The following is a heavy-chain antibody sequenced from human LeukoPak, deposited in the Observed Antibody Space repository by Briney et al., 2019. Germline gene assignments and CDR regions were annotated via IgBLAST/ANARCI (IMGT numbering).Heavy chain of an antibody. CDR3: ARDRGITGTTEFDP. J-gene: IGHJ5*02. Sequence: PSETLSLTCSVSGDSISDYYWSWIRQPPGQGLEWIGYMHSSGSTNYNPSLKSRVTISVDTSKNQFSLKLSSVTAADTVLYYCARDRGITGTTEFDPWGQGTLVIVSS. D-gene: IGHD1-7*01. V-gene: IGHV4-59*01. CDR2: MHSSGST. CDR1: GDSISDYY.